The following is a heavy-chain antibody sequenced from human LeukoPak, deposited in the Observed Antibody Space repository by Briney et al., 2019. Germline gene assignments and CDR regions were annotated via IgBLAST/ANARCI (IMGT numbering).Heavy chain of an antibody. CDR1: GPAFSDSY. V-gene: IGHV3-11*01. CDR3: ARGHFELHY. J-gene: IGHJ4*02. D-gene: IGHD3-3*02. CDR2: ISSSGSAI. Sequence: GGSLRLSCAASGPAFSDSYMSWIRQAPGKGLEWVSYISSSGSAIYYADSVKGRFTISRDNAKKSVYLQMNSLRAEDTAVYYCARGHFELHYWGQGTLVTVSS.